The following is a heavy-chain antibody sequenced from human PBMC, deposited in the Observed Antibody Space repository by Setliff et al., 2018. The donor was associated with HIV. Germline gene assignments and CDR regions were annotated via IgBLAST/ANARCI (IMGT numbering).Heavy chain of an antibody. CDR3: ARELMWRGALHYFYYMDV. D-gene: IGHD1-26*01. CDR2: INHSGST. V-gene: IGHV4-34*01. Sequence: SETLSLTCAVYGGSFSGYYWSWIRQPPGKGLECIGEINHSGSTNHDPSLKSRVTISVDTSKKQFSLRLSSVTAADTAVYYCARELMWRGALHYFYYMDVWGEGTTVTVSS. J-gene: IGHJ6*03. CDR1: GGSFSGYY.